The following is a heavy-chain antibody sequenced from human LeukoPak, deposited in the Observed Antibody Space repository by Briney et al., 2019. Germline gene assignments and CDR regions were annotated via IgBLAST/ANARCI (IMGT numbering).Heavy chain of an antibody. CDR3: ARGRYYYDSSGYYYSGHDAFDI. D-gene: IGHD3-22*01. CDR2: IIPIFGTA. Sequence: GASVKVSCKASGYTFTSYDINWVRQATGQGLEWMGGIIPIFGTANYAQKFQGRVTITTDESTSTAYMELSSLRSEDTAVYYCARGRYYYDSSGYYYSGHDAFDIWGQGTMVTVSS. J-gene: IGHJ3*02. V-gene: IGHV1-69*05. CDR1: GYTFTSYD.